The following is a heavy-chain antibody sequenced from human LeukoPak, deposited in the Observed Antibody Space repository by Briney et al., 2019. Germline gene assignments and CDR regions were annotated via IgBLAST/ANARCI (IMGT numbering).Heavy chain of an antibody. CDR2: IYYSGST. Sequence: SETLSLTCTVSGGSISSYYWSWIRQPPGKGLEWIGYIYYSGSTNYNPSLKSRVTISVDTSKNQFSLKLSSVTAADTAVYYCAVVVAATHYWGQGTLVTVSS. V-gene: IGHV4-59*08. J-gene: IGHJ4*02. CDR3: AVVVAATHY. CDR1: GGSISSYY. D-gene: IGHD2-15*01.